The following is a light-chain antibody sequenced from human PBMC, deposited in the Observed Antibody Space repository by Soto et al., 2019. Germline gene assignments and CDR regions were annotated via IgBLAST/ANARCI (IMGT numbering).Light chain of an antibody. CDR1: QGISTY. CDR2: AAS. V-gene: IGKV1-27*01. Sequence: DIQMTQSPSSLSASVGDRVTITCRASQGISTYLVWYQQKPGTVPKLLIFAASNLQSGVPSRFSGSGSGTEFTLTISSLQPEDVATYYCQNYNGDPWTFGQGTKVEIK. J-gene: IGKJ1*01. CDR3: QNYNGDPWT.